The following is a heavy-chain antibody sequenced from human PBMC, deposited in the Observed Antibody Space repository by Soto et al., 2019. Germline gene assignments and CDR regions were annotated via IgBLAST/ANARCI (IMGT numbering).Heavy chain of an antibody. CDR1: GASVSSGSHY. D-gene: IGHD3-10*01. Sequence: SETLSLTCTVSGASVSSGSHYWTWIRQPPGKGLEWIGYISSSGGTNYSPSLKSRDTISLDTSKNQFSLILSSVTAADTAVYYCASSRFTMVRGVTDYYYYYGMDVWGQGTTVTVSS. J-gene: IGHJ6*02. V-gene: IGHV4-61*01. CDR3: ASSRFTMVRGVTDYYYYYGMDV. CDR2: ISSSGGT.